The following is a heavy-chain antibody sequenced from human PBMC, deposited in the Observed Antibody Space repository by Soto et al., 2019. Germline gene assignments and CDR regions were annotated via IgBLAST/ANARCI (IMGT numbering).Heavy chain of an antibody. J-gene: IGHJ3*02. Sequence: SGPTLVNPTETLTLTCTVSGFSLSNARMGVSWIRQPPGKGLEWIGYIYYSGSTNYNPSLKSRVTISVDTSKNQFSLKLSSVTAADTAVYYCARRYGDAFDIWGQGTMVTVSS. CDR3: ARRYGDAFDI. CDR1: GFSLSNARMG. V-gene: IGHV4-61*01. CDR2: IYYSGST. D-gene: IGHD4-17*01.